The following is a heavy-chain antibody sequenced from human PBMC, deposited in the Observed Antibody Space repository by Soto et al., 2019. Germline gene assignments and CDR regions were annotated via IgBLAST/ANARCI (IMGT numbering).Heavy chain of an antibody. CDR3: ARVSQVLEWLFEGGGSSIFDY. D-gene: IGHD3-3*01. CDR1: GGSISSGGYY. CDR2: IYYSGST. Sequence: ASETLSLTCTFSGGSISSGGYYWSWIRQQPRKGLEWIGYIYYSGSTYYNPSLKSRVTISVDTSKNQFSLKLSSVTAADTAVYYCARVSQVLEWLFEGGGSSIFDYWGQGTLVTVSS. J-gene: IGHJ4*02. V-gene: IGHV4-31*03.